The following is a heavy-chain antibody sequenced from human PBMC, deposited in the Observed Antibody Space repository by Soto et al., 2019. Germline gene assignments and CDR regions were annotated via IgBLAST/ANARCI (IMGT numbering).Heavy chain of an antibody. Sequence: GGSLRLSCAASGFTFSSYGMHWVRKAPGKGLEWVAVIWYDGSNKYYADSVKGRFTISRDNSKNTLYLQMNSPRAEDTAVYYCARESSSWYPGYYYGMDVWGQGTTVTVSS. D-gene: IGHD6-13*01. V-gene: IGHV3-33*01. CDR3: ARESSSWYPGYYYGMDV. CDR1: GFTFSSYG. CDR2: IWYDGSNK. J-gene: IGHJ6*02.